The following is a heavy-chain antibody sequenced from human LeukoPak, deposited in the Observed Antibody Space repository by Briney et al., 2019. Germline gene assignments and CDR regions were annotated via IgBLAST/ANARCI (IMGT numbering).Heavy chain of an antibody. CDR3: ARAGYSSGWFVGNWFDP. J-gene: IGHJ5*02. CDR2: IYTSGST. CDR1: GGSISSYC. D-gene: IGHD6-19*01. V-gene: IGHV4-4*07. Sequence: PSETLSLTCTVSGGSISSYCWSWIRQPAGKGLEWIGRIYTSGSTNYNPSLKSRVTISVDTSKNQFSLKLSSVTAADTTVYYCARAGYSSGWFVGNWFDPWGQGTLVTVSS.